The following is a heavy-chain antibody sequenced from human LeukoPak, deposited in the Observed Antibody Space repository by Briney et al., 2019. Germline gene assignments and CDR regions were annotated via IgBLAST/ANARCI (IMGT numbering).Heavy chain of an antibody. J-gene: IGHJ6*03. CDR3: ARLPWATGYYYMDV. CDR1: GYTFSSSG. V-gene: IGHV1-18*01. Sequence: ASVKVSCKASGYTFSSSGIIWVRQAPGQGLEWMGWISPYNGNTNYAQELQGRVTMTTDTSTSTAYMELRSLRSDDTAVYYCARLPWATGYYYMDVWGKGTTVTVSS. CDR2: ISPYNGNT. D-gene: IGHD5-24*01.